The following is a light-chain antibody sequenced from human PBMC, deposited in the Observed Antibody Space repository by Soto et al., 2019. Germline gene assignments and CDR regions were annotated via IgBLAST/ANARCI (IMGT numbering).Light chain of an antibody. CDR1: SSDVGGYNY. Sequence: QSVLTQPASVSGSPGQSITISCTGTSSDVGGYNYVSWYQQHPGKAPKLMIYEVSNRPSGVSNRFSGSKSGNTASLTISGLQAEVEADYYCSSYTSSSTLVFGGGTKLTVL. V-gene: IGLV2-14*01. CDR3: SSYTSSSTLV. CDR2: EVS. J-gene: IGLJ2*01.